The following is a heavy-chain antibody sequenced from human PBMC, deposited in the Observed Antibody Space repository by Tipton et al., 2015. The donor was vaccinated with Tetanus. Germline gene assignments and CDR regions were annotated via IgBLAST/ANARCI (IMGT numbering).Heavy chain of an antibody. CDR2: IRGSGGHI. CDR3: ARDRRSYIASAGYGMDV. CDR1: GFNFSTYT. Sequence: SLRLSCVGSGFNFSTYTMNWVRQAPGKGLEWVSSIRGSGGHIYYADSVKGRFTISRDNAKNSLYLQMSSLRDDDTAIYYCARDRRSYIASAGYGMDVWGQGTPVTASS. D-gene: IGHD6-13*01. J-gene: IGHJ6*02. V-gene: IGHV3-21*04.